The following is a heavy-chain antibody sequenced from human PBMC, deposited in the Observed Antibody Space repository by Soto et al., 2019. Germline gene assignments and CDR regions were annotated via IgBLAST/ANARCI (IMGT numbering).Heavy chain of an antibody. CDR2: IYYSGST. CDR1: GGSISSSSYY. Sequence: QLQLQESGPGLVKPSETLSLTCTVSGGSISSSSYYWGWIRQPPGKGLEWIGSIYYSGSTYYNPSLKSRVTISVDTSKNQFSLKLSSVTAADTAVYYCARLITMVRGVAFLSFDYWGQGTLVTVSS. J-gene: IGHJ4*02. CDR3: ARLITMVRGVAFLSFDY. V-gene: IGHV4-39*01. D-gene: IGHD3-10*01.